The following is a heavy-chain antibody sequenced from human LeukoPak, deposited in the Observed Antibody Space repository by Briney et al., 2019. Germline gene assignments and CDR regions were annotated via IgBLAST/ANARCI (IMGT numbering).Heavy chain of an antibody. CDR2: IYHSGST. Sequence: SETLSLTCAVSGGSISSGGYSWSWIRQPPGKGLEWIGYIYHSGSTYYNPSLKSRVTISVDRSKNQFSLKLSSVTAADTAVYYCARVTIDWCFDLWGRGTLVTVSS. V-gene: IGHV4-30-2*01. CDR1: GGSISSGGYS. CDR3: ARVTIDWCFDL. D-gene: IGHD4/OR15-4a*01. J-gene: IGHJ2*01.